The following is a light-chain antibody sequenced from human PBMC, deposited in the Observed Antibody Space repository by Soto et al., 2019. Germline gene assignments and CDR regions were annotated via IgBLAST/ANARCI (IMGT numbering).Light chain of an antibody. CDR2: GAS. CDR1: RSITNNY. Sequence: EIVLTQSPATLSLSPGERATLSCRASRSITNNYLAWYQQKPGQAPRLLIYGASSRATGIPDRFSGSGSGTDFALTISRLEPEDFAVYYCQQYGSSPRTFGQGTKVDI. CDR3: QQYGSSPRT. V-gene: IGKV3-20*01. J-gene: IGKJ1*01.